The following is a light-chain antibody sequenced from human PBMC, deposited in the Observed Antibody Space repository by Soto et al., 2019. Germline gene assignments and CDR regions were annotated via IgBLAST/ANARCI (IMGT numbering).Light chain of an antibody. CDR2: QAS. V-gene: IGKV1-5*03. J-gene: IGKJ1*01. CDR1: QSIIDW. Sequence: DVQMTQSPSTLSASVGDRVTITCRASQSIIDWLAWYQQKPGRAPKLLIYQASHLESGVPSRFSGSGSGTEFTLTISSLQPDDFATYFCQQYNTVMWTFGQGTKVDIK. CDR3: QQYNTVMWT.